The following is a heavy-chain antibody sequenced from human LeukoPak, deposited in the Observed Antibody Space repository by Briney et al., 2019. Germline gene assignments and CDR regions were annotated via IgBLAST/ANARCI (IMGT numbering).Heavy chain of an antibody. CDR3: ARGRYYDSGGYDEAFDI. D-gene: IGHD3-22*01. CDR2: ISGYNGNT. CDR1: DYTFSSYG. J-gene: IGHJ3*02. Sequence: GASVNVSCKASDYTFSSYGISWVRQAPGQGLEWMGWISGYNGNTKYAQNLQGRVTMTTDTSTTTAYMELRSLRSDDTAVYYCARGRYYDSGGYDEAFDIWGQGTAVTVSS. V-gene: IGHV1-18*01.